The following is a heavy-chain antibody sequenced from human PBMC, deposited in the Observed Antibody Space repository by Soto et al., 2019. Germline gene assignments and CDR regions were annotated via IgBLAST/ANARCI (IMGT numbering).Heavy chain of an antibody. CDR2: IYPGDSDT. J-gene: IGHJ6*02. Sequence: PGESLKISCKGFGYSFTSYWIAWVRQMPGKGLESMGIIYPGDSDTRYSPSFQGQVTISADKSISTAYLQWSSLKASDTAMYYCARTAAAGKYYYGMDVWGQGTTVTVSS. CDR3: ARTAAAGKYYYGMDV. CDR1: GYSFTSYW. V-gene: IGHV5-51*01. D-gene: IGHD6-13*01.